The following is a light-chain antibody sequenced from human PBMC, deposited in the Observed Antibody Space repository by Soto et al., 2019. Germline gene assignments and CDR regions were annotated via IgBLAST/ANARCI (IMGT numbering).Light chain of an antibody. CDR3: CPNAGDNTYV. CDR2: EVS. V-gene: IGLV2-23*02. Sequence: QSVLTQPASVSGSPGQAITISCIGTSSYVGSYNLVSWYQQHPGKAPKVIISEVSERPSGVSNRFSGSKSGNTASLTISGLQAEDEADYYCCPNAGDNTYVFGGGTKVTVL. J-gene: IGLJ1*01. CDR1: SSYVGSYNL.